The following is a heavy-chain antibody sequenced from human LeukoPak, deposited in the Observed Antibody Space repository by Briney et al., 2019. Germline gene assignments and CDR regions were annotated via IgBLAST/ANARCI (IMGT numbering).Heavy chain of an antibody. CDR1: AFTFSSYA. CDR3: ARDASYYDFWSGYYTMVDY. D-gene: IGHD3-3*01. CDR2: ISGSGGSS. Sequence: GGSLRLSCAASAFTFSSYAMSWVRQAPGKGLEWVSAISGSGGSSYYADSVKGRFTISRDNSKNTLYLQMNSLRAEDTAVYYCARDASYYDFWSGYYTMVDYWGQGTLVTVSS. J-gene: IGHJ4*02. V-gene: IGHV3-23*01.